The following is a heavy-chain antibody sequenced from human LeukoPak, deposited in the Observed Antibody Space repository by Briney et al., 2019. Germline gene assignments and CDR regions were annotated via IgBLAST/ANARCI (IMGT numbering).Heavy chain of an antibody. D-gene: IGHD3-22*01. V-gene: IGHV3-30*18. J-gene: IGHJ4*02. CDR1: GFTFSSYG. CDR2: ISYDGSNK. Sequence: GGSLRLSCAASGFTFSSYGMHWVRQAPGKGLEWVAVISYDGSNKYYADSVKGRFTISRVNSKNTLYLQMNSLRAEDTAVYYCAKGALGYGIDYWGQGTLVTVSS. CDR3: AKGALGYGIDY.